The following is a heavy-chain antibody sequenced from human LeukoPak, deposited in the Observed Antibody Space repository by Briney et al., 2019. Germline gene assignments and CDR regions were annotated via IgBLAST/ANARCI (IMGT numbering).Heavy chain of an antibody. D-gene: IGHD2-2*01. CDR2: ISPYNGNK. CDR3: TRGGYCSNTGCFAFDV. V-gene: IGHV1-18*04. CDR1: GTTYG. J-gene: IGHJ3*01. Sequence: ASVKVSGKASGTTYGISWVRQAPGQGLEWMGWISPYNGNKKYVQKFQGRVTMTTDTSTSTAYMELRSLRSDDTALYYCTRGGYCSNTGCFAFDVWGQGTMVTVSS.